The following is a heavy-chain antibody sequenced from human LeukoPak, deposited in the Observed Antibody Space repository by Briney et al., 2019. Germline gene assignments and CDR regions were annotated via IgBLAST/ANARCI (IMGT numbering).Heavy chain of an antibody. J-gene: IGHJ3*02. CDR2: YYYSGNT. Sequence: SETLSLTCTVSGVSISNYYWSWIRQPPGKGLEWIGYYYYSGNTNYNPSLKSQVTISVDTSKNQFSLKLSSVTAADTAVYYCAREPFIGTFDIWGQGTMVTVSS. CDR1: GVSISNYY. V-gene: IGHV4-59*12. CDR3: AREPFIGTFDI. D-gene: IGHD1-26*01.